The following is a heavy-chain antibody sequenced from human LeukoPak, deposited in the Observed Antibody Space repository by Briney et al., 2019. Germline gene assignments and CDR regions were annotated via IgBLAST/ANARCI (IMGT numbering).Heavy chain of an antibody. V-gene: IGHV1-46*01. CDR1: GCTFTSYY. Sequence: ASVTVFCKASGCTFTSYYMHWVRQAPGQGREWMGIINPSGGSTSYAQKFQGRVTMTRDTSTSTVYMELSSLRSEDTAVYYCARGSMEVPERIIDYWGQGTLVTVSS. J-gene: IGHJ4*02. D-gene: IGHD2/OR15-2a*01. CDR2: INPSGGST. CDR3: ARGSMEVPERIIDY.